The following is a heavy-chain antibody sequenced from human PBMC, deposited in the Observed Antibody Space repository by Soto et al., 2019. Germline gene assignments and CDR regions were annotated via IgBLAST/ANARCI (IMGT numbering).Heavy chain of an antibody. CDR1: GGSISSSNW. J-gene: IGHJ4*02. V-gene: IGHV4-4*02. CDR3: AWRMAAVVY. Sequence: QVQLQESGPGLVKPSGTLSLTCAVSGGSISSSNWWSWVRQPPGKGLEWIGEIYHSGSTNDNPSLESRVTVSVDESTIPFSLKLGSVTAADTVVYYCAWRMAAVVYWGQCTQVSVCS. CDR2: IYHSGST. D-gene: IGHD2-8*01.